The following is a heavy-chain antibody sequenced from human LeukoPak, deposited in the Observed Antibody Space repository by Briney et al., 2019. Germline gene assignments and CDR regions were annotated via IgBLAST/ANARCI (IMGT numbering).Heavy chain of an antibody. CDR1: GYSISSGYY. D-gene: IGHD3-22*01. Sequence: SETLSLTCTVSGYSISSGYYWGWIRQPPGKGLEWIGSIYHSGSTYYNPSLKSRVTISVDTSKNQFSLKLSSVTAADTAVYYCARVEYYYDSSGPNWFDPWGQGTLVAVSS. CDR3: ARVEYYYDSSGPNWFDP. CDR2: IYHSGST. J-gene: IGHJ5*02. V-gene: IGHV4-38-2*02.